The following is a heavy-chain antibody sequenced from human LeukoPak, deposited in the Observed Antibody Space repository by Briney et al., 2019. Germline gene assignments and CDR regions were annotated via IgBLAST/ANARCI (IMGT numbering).Heavy chain of an antibody. V-gene: IGHV3-74*01. D-gene: IGHD3-3*01. Sequence: PGGSLRLSCAASGFTFSSYWMHWVRQAPGKGLVWVSRINSDGSSTSYADSVKGRFTISRDNAKNSLYLQMNSLRAEDTAVYYCARDGVAAAAFDYWGQGTLVTVSS. J-gene: IGHJ4*02. CDR1: GFTFSSYW. CDR2: INSDGSST. CDR3: ARDGVAAAAFDY.